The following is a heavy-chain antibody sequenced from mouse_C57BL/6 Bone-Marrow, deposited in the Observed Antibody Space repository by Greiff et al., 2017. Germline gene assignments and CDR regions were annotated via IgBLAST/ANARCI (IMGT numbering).Heavy chain of an antibody. Sequence: QVQLQQSGAELARPGASVKLSCKASGYTFTSYGISWVKQRTGQGLEWIGEIYPRSGNTYYNEKFKGKATLTADKSSSTAYMGLRSLTSEDSAVYFCEHYYGSSSWYFDVWGTGTTVTVSS. CDR1: GYTFTSYG. CDR2: IYPRSGNT. CDR3: EHYYGSSSWYFDV. V-gene: IGHV1-81*01. J-gene: IGHJ1*03. D-gene: IGHD1-1*01.